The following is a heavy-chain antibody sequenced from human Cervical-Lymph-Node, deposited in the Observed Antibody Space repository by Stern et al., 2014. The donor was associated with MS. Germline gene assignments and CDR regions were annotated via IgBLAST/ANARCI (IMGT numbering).Heavy chain of an antibody. Sequence: EVQLVESGAEVKKPGESLKISCKGSGYSFTSYWIGWVRQMPGKGLEWMGIIYPGDSDPRYSPSFQGQVTISADKSISTAYLQWSSLKASDTAMYYCARRVAAAGDAFDIWGQGTMVTVSS. J-gene: IGHJ3*02. CDR3: ARRVAAAGDAFDI. CDR1: GYSFTSYW. V-gene: IGHV5-51*01. CDR2: IYPGDSDP. D-gene: IGHD6-13*01.